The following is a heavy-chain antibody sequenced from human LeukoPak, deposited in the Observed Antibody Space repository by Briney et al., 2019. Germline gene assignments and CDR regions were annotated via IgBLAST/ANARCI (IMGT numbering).Heavy chain of an antibody. J-gene: IGHJ4*02. D-gene: IGHD6-19*01. CDR3: ARDRSVDGTV. Sequence: PGGSLRLSCAASGFTFSDYYMSWIRQAPGKGLEWVSYISSSSSYTNYAVSVKGRFTISRDNAKNSLYLQMDSLRAEDTAVYYCARDRSVDGTVWGQGTLVTVPS. CDR2: ISSSSSYT. V-gene: IGHV3-11*06. CDR1: GFTFSDYY.